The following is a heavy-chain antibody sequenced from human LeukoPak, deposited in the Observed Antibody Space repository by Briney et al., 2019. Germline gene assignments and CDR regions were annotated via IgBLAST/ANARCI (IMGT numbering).Heavy chain of an antibody. CDR3: ARVPGPYTTSRFDY. V-gene: IGHV1-2*02. CDR1: GYTFTGYY. J-gene: IGHJ4*02. Sequence: ASVKVSCKTSGYTFTGYYLHWVRQAPGQGLERMGRIDPDSGGTHYSQKFQVRVTVTSDTSITTVYMELSGLTSDDTAVYYCARVPGPYTTSRFDYWGQGTLVTVSS. D-gene: IGHD2-2*02. CDR2: IDPDSGGT.